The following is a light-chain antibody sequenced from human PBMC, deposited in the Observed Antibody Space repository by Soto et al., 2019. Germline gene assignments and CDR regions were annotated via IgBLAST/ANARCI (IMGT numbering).Light chain of an antibody. CDR3: YHYKSYPEE. Sequence: RATRSGRVEIWVAVASLASQTISSWLAWYQQKPGKAPKLLIYKASTLKSGVPSRFSGGGPGTEAVPTILRLQPADLATYYCYHYKSYPEEFAEGTKVDIK. CDR2: KAS. CDR1: QTISSW. V-gene: IGKV1-5*03. J-gene: IGKJ1*01.